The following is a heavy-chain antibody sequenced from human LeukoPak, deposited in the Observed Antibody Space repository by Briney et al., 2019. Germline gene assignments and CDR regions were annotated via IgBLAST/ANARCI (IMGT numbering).Heavy chain of an antibody. Sequence: SVKVSCKASGGTFSSYAISWVRQAPGQGLEWMGGIIPIFGTANYAQKFQGRVTITADESTSTAYMELSSLRSEDTAVYYCATRTNSSGWTFYYHGMDVWGKGTTVTVSS. CDR1: GGTFSSYA. V-gene: IGHV1-69*13. CDR2: IIPIFGTA. CDR3: ATRTNSSGWTFYYHGMDV. D-gene: IGHD6-19*01. J-gene: IGHJ6*04.